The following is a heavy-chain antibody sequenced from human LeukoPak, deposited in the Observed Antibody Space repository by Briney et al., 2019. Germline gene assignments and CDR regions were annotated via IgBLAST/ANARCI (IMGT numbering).Heavy chain of an antibody. CDR1: GFPFTTYG. D-gene: IGHD1-26*01. Sequence: ASVRVSCKASGFPFTTYGFSWVRQAPGQGLEWMGWISAYNGNTNYAQKLQGRVTMTTDTSTSTAYMELRSLRSDDTAVYYCARVAVGAHDAFDIWGQGTMVTVSS. J-gene: IGHJ3*02. CDR2: ISAYNGNT. V-gene: IGHV1-18*01. CDR3: ARVAVGAHDAFDI.